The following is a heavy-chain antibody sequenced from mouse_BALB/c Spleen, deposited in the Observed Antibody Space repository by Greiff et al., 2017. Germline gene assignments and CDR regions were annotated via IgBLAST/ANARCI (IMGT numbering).Heavy chain of an antibody. V-gene: IGHV3-2*02. Sequence: EVQLVESGPGLVKPSQSLSLTCTVTGYSITSDYAWNWIRQFPGNKLEWMGYISYSGSTSYNPSLKSRISITRDTSKNQFFLQLNSVTTEDTATYYCARVRRGGYYAMDYWGQGTSVTVSS. J-gene: IGHJ4*01. D-gene: IGHD2-14*01. CDR2: ISYSGST. CDR3: ARVRRGGYYAMDY. CDR1: GYSITSDYA.